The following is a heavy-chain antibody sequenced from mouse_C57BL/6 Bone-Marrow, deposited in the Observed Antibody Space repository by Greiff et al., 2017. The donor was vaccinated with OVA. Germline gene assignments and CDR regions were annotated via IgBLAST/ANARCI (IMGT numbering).Heavy chain of an antibody. CDR3: ARDYYYGSKDYFDY. J-gene: IGHJ2*01. Sequence: EVQLVESGGGLVKPGGSLKLSCAASGFTFSDYGMHWVRQAPEKGLEWVAYISSGSSTIYSADTVKGRFTLSRDNAKNTLFLQMTFLRSEDTAMYYCARDYYYGSKDYFDYWRQGTTLTVSS. CDR2: ISSGSSTI. CDR1: GFTFSDYG. V-gene: IGHV5-17*01. D-gene: IGHD1-1*01.